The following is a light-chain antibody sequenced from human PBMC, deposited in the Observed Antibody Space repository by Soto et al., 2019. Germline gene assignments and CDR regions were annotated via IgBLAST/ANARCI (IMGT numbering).Light chain of an antibody. CDR1: QDINLY. CDR3: QQYYDLPT. V-gene: IGKV1-33*01. CDR2: DTS. J-gene: IGKJ1*01. Sequence: DIQLTQSPSSLSASVGDRVTITCQASQDINLYLNWFQQRPGKAPKLLIYDTSNLEVGVPYRFSGSGSGTDYTFTIGSLQPEDIATYYCQQYYDLPTFGQGTKVEIK.